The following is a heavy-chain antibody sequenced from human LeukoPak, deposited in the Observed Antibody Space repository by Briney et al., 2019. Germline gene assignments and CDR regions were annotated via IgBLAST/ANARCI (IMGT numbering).Heavy chain of an antibody. D-gene: IGHD2-15*01. V-gene: IGHV1-2*02. J-gene: IGHJ4*02. CDR3: ARASVENTLRIDDY. CDR1: GYTFTYYY. Sequence: ASVKVSCKASGYTFTYYYMHWVRQAPGQGLEWMGWINPYSGDTNYAQKFQGRVTMTRDTSITAAYMDLSRLKSDDTAVYYCARASVENTLRIDDYWGQGTLVTVSS. CDR2: INPYSGDT.